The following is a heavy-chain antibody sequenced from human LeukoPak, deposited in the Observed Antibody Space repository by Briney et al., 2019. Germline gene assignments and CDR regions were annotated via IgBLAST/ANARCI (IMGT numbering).Heavy chain of an antibody. Sequence: ASVKVSCKASGYTFTSCYMHWVRQAPGQGLEWMGIINPSGGSTSYAQKFQGRVTMTRDTSTSTVYMELSSLRSEDTAVYYCARGYYDSSGYWGGAYYFDYWGQGTLVTVSS. CDR1: GYTFTSCY. D-gene: IGHD3-22*01. J-gene: IGHJ4*02. CDR3: ARGYYDSSGYWGGAYYFDY. CDR2: INPSGGST. V-gene: IGHV1-46*01.